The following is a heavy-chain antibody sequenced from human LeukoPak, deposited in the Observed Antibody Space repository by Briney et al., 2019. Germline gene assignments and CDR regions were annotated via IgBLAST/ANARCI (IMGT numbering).Heavy chain of an antibody. V-gene: IGHV4-59*01. D-gene: IGHD2-8*01. Sequence: SETLSLTCTVSGGSISSYYWSWIRQPPGKGLEWIGYIYYSGSTNYNPSLKSRVTISVDTSKNQFSLKLSSVTAADTAVYYCARVYCTNGVCYWFDPWGQGTLVTVS. CDR2: IYYSGST. CDR3: ARVYCTNGVCYWFDP. J-gene: IGHJ5*02. CDR1: GGSISSYY.